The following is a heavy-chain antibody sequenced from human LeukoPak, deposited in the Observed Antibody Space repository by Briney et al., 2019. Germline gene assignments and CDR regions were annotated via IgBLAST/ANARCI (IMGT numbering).Heavy chain of an antibody. Sequence: SETLSLTCAVYGGSFSGYYWSWIRQPPGKGLEWIGEINHSGSTNYNPSLKSRVTISVDTSKNQFSLKLSSVTAADTAVYYCARHGEVRGIAAAGTWGQGTLVTVSS. CDR2: INHSGST. CDR3: ARHGEVRGIAAAGT. CDR1: GGSFSGYY. J-gene: IGHJ5*02. V-gene: IGHV4-34*01. D-gene: IGHD6-13*01.